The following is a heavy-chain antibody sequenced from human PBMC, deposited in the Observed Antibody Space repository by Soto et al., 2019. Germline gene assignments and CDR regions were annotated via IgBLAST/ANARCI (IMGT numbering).Heavy chain of an antibody. CDR3: AREERYFDWLLSYYFDY. CDR2: ISYDGSNK. J-gene: IGHJ4*02. CDR1: GFTFSSYA. Sequence: GSLILSGAASGFTFSSYAMHWVRQAPGKGLEWVAVISYDGSNKYYADSVKGRFTISRDNSKNTLYLQMKSLRAEDTAVYYCAREERYFDWLLSYYFDYWGQGTLVTVYS. D-gene: IGHD3-9*01. V-gene: IGHV3-30-3*01.